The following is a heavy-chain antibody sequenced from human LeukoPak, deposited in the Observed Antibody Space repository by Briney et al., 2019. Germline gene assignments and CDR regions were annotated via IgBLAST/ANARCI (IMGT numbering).Heavy chain of an antibody. CDR1: GFSFSIYF. CDR2: ISRTSEYI. V-gene: IGHV3-21*01. Sequence: GGSLRLSCAASGFSFSIYFMNWIRQAPGKGLEWVSSISRTSEYIHYADSVRGRFAISRDNAKNSVYLQMNSLRAEDTAVYFCAGGGDFDYWGQGILVTVSA. D-gene: IGHD3-16*01. J-gene: IGHJ4*02. CDR3: AGGGDFDY.